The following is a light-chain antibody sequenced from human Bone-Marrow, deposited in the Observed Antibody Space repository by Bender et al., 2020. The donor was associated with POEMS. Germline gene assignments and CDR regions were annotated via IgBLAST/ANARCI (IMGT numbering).Light chain of an antibody. CDR3: ASYTTSSTLI. J-gene: IGLJ2*01. CDR1: SRDIGHYDY. V-gene: IGLV2-14*03. Sequence: LTQPPSVSGAPGQKVTISCTGTSRDIGHYDYISWYQQHPAKAPQLLIYDVSNRPSGVSYRFSGSKSLNTASLTISGLRTEDEGDYYCASYTTSSTLIFGGGTRLTVL. CDR2: DVS.